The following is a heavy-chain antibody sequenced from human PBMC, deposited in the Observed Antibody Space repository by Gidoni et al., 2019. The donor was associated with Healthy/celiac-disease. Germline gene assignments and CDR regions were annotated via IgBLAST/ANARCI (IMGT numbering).Heavy chain of an antibody. V-gene: IGHV3-9*01. D-gene: IGHD6-19*01. CDR1: GFTFDDYA. CDR2: ISWNSGNI. Sequence: EVQLVESGGGLVQPGRSLRLSCAASGFTFDDYAMHWVRQAPGKGLEWVSGISWNSGNIDYADSVKGRFTISRDNAKNSLYLQMNSLRAEDTALYYCAKDRQWLDAFDIWGQGTMVTVSS. J-gene: IGHJ3*02. CDR3: AKDRQWLDAFDI.